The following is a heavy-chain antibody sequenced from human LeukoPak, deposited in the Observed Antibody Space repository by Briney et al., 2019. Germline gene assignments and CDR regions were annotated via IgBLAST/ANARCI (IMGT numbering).Heavy chain of an antibody. D-gene: IGHD2/OR15-2a*01. J-gene: IGHJ6*02. V-gene: IGHV4-31*03. CDR3: ARGTFKDGLDV. CDR1: GGSISSGGYY. CDR2: IYYSGST. Sequence: SETLSLTCTFSGGSISSGGYYWSWIRQHPGKGLEWIGYIYYSGSTYYNPSLKSRVTISLDTSENQFSLKLSSVTAADTAVYYCARGTFKDGLDVWGQGTTVTVSS.